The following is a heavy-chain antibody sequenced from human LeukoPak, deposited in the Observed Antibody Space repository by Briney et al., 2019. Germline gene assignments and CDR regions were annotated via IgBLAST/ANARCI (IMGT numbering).Heavy chain of an antibody. D-gene: IGHD6-19*01. CDR2: INQDGSEK. CDR3: AKGHSSGCNWFDP. J-gene: IGHJ5*02. V-gene: IGHV3-7*01. Sequence: PGGSLRLSCAASGFTFSSYWMNWVRQAPGKGLEWVANINQDGSEKYYVDSVKGRFTISRDNSKNTLYLKMNSLRAEDTAVYYCAKGHSSGCNWFDPWGQGTLVTVSS. CDR1: GFTFSSYW.